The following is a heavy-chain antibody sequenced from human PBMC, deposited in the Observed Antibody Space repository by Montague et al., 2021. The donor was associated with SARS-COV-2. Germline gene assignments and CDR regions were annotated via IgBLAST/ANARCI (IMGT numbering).Heavy chain of an antibody. CDR2: IYYSGST. CDR1: GGSISSSNYY. V-gene: IGHV4-39*01. Sequence: SETLSLTCTVSGGSISSSNYYWGWIRQPPGKGLEWIGSIYYSGSTYYTTSLKSRVTISVDTSKNQFSLRLSSVTAADTAVYYCARHSGRDTIFGVVIIFDAFDIWGQGTMVTVSS. D-gene: IGHD3-3*01. CDR3: ARHSGRDTIFGVVIIFDAFDI. J-gene: IGHJ3*02.